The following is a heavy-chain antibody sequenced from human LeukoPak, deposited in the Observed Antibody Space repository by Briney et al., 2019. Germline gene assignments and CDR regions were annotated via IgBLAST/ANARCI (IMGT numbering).Heavy chain of an antibody. CDR2: IYSGGST. J-gene: IGHJ4*02. CDR1: GFTVSSNY. CDR3: ASYYYDSSGYRVDY. D-gene: IGHD3-22*01. Sequence: GGSLRLSCAASGFTVSSNYMSWVRQAPGKGLEWVSVIYSGGSTYYADSVKGRFTISRDNSKNTLYLQMNSLRAEDTAVYYCASYYYDSSGYRVDYWGQGTLVALSS. V-gene: IGHV3-53*01.